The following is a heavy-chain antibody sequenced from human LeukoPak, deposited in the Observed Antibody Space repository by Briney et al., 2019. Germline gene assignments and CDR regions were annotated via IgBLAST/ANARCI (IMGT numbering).Heavy chain of an antibody. D-gene: IGHD3-9*01. V-gene: IGHV1-18*01. CDR3: ASWGYDILTGYYSHFDY. CDR2: ISAYNGNT. J-gene: IGHJ4*02. CDR1: GYTFTSYG. Sequence: ASVKVSCKASGYTFTSYGISWVRQAPGQGLEWMGWISAYNGNTNYAQKLQGRVTMTTDTSTGTAYMELRSLRSDDTAVYYCASWGYDILTGYYSHFDYWGQGTLVTVSS.